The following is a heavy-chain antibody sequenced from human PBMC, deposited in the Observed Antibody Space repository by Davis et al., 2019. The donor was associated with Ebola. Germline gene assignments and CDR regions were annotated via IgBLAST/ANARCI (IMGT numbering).Heavy chain of an antibody. CDR2: IYPGDSDV. CDR1: GFSFSSYW. Sequence: KVSCKGYGFSFSSYWIGWVHQMPGKGLEWMGIIYPGDSDVRYNPSFQGQVTISADKSVGTAYLQWNRLKASDSALYYCATSPSGWHTDGLDVWGQGTMVTVSS. V-gene: IGHV5-51*07. CDR3: ATSPSGWHTDGLDV. D-gene: IGHD6-19*01. J-gene: IGHJ3*01.